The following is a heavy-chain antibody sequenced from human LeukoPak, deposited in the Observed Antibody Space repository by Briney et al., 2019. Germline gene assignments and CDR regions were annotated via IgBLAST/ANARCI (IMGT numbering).Heavy chain of an antibody. CDR1: GGSISSSSYY. D-gene: IGHD3-9*01. Sequence: PSETLSLTCTVSGGSISSSSYYWGWIPQPPGKGLEWIGSIYYSGSTYYNPSLKSRVTISVDTSKNQFSLKLSSVTAADTAVYYCARGYDIFDPWGQGTLVTVSS. CDR2: IYYSGST. CDR3: ARGYDIFDP. V-gene: IGHV4-39*01. J-gene: IGHJ5*02.